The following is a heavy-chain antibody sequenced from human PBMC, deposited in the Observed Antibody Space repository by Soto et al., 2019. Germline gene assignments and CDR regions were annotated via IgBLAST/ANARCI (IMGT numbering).Heavy chain of an antibody. CDR3: AKDAGLANSGKPLTGPY. CDR1: GFTFSSYA. CDR2: ISGSGGST. D-gene: IGHD5-12*01. J-gene: IGHJ4*02. Sequence: GGSLRLSCAASGFTFSSYAMSWVRQAPGKGLEWVSAISGSGGSTYYADSVKGRFTISRDNSKNTLYLQMNSLRAEDTAVYYCAKDAGLANSGKPLTGPYWGQGTLVTVSS. V-gene: IGHV3-23*01.